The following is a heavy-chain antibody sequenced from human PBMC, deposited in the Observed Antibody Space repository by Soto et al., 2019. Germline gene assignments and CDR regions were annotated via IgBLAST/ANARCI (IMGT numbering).Heavy chain of an antibody. V-gene: IGHV1-2*04. CDR2: INPNSGGT. CDR3: ARDRTPTTYYDFWSGYYSGGSAYGMDV. Sequence: ASVKVSCKASGYTFTGYYMHWVRQAPGQGLEWMGWINPNSGGTNYAQKFQGWVTMTRDTSISTAYMELSRLRSDDTAVYYCARDRTPTTYYDFWSGYYSGGSAYGMDVWGQGTTVTVSS. CDR1: GYTFTGYY. D-gene: IGHD3-3*01. J-gene: IGHJ6*02.